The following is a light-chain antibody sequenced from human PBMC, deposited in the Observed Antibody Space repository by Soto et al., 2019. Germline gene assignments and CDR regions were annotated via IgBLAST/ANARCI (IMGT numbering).Light chain of an antibody. CDR2: GAS. V-gene: IGKV3-20*01. CDR3: QHYDGAPIT. CDR1: QSLTSDY. J-gene: IGKJ5*01. Sequence: EIVLTQSPGTLSLSPGERATLSCRASQSLTSDYLAWYQQKPGQTRRLLIHGASSRATGIPDRFSGSGSGTDFTLTISRLEPEDFAVYYCQHYDGAPITFGHGTRLEIK.